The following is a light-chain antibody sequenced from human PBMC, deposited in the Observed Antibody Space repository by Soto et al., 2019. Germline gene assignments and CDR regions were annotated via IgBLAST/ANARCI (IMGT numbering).Light chain of an antibody. V-gene: IGLV2-14*01. CDR1: SSDVGGYNY. CDR3: SSYTSSSFYV. CDR2: DVS. J-gene: IGLJ1*01. Sequence: QSALTQPASVSGSPGQSITISCTGTSSDVGGYNYVSWYQQHPGKAPKLMIYDVSNRPSGVSNRFSGSKSGNTASLTISGLQAEDEAAYYCSSYTSSSFYVFGTGTKRTVL.